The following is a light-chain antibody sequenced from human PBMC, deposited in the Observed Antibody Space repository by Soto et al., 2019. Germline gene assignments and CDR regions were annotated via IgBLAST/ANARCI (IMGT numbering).Light chain of an antibody. V-gene: IGKV3-20*01. J-gene: IGKJ1*01. Sequence: EIVLTQSPGTLSLSPGERATLSCRASQSVSGSYLAWYQQKPGQAPRLLIYGASSRDTDIPDRFSGSGSETDFTLTIIRLEPEDFAVYYCQEYATSRMFGQGTKVEIK. CDR2: GAS. CDR3: QEYATSRM. CDR1: QSVSGSY.